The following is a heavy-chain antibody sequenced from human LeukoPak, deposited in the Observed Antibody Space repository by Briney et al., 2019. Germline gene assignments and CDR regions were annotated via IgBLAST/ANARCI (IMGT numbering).Heavy chain of an antibody. Sequence: GGSLRLSCAVSGFTFSSYTMSWVRQAPGKGLEWVSTISPTSGAIYYADSVTGRFTISRDNARNSLHLQMNSLRGEDTAVYYCASKAVGDKTFDYWGQGTVVTVSS. D-gene: IGHD2-21*02. J-gene: IGHJ4*02. CDR2: ISPTSGAI. CDR1: GFTFSSYT. CDR3: ASKAVGDKTFDY. V-gene: IGHV3-21*01.